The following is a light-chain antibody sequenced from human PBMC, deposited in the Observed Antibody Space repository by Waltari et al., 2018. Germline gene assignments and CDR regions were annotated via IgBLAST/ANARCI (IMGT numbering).Light chain of an antibody. CDR2: KAN. V-gene: IGLV8-61*01. J-gene: IGLJ3*02. CDR1: SGSRSTTSY. Sequence: QTVVTQEPSLSVSPGGTVTLTCALCSGSRSTTSYATWYQQTPGQAPRTLVYKANARSSGVPDRFSGSILGNTAALTITGAQADDESDYYCALYMGSGIWVFGGGTRLTVL. CDR3: ALYMGSGIWV.